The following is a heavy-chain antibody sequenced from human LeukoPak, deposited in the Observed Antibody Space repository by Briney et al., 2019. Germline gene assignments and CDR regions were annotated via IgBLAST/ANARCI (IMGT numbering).Heavy chain of an antibody. J-gene: IGHJ6*02. CDR1: GFTFGSYA. Sequence: GGSLRLSCAASGFTFGSYAMHWVRQAPGKGLEWVAVISYDGSNKYYADSVKGRFTISRDNSKNTLYLQMNSLRAEDTAVYYCARVSGGWANYYYYGMDVWGQGTTVTVSS. V-gene: IGHV3-30*04. CDR3: ARVSGGWANYYYYGMDV. CDR2: ISYDGSNK. D-gene: IGHD6-19*01.